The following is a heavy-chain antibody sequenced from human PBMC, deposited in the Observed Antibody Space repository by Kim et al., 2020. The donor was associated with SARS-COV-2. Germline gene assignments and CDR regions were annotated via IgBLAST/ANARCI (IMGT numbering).Heavy chain of an antibody. CDR3: ARECYGSFDDYMDV. D-gene: IGHD3-10*01. CDR1: GFTFSDFY. J-gene: IGHJ6*03. CDR2: ISRSANTI. Sequence: GGSLRLSCAASGFTFSDFYMSWIRQAPGKGLEWVSYISRSANTIYYADSVKGRFTISRDNAKNSLYLQMTSLRAEDSAVYYCARECYGSFDDYMDVWGEG. V-gene: IGHV3-11*01.